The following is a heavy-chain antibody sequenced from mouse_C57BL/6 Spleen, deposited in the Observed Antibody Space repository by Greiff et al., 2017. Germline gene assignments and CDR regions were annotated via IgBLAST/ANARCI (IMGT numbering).Heavy chain of an antibody. J-gene: IGHJ4*01. Sequence: VKLMESGPGLVAPSQSLPITCTVSGFSLTSYGVSWVRQPPGKGLEWLGVIWGAGSTNYHSALIPRLSMSKDNSKVQVFLKLNSLQTDDTATYDCAAGDYYGSSGARDYWGQGTSVTVSS. CDR2: IWGAGST. V-gene: IGHV2-3*01. D-gene: IGHD1-1*01. CDR3: AAGDYYGSSGARDY. CDR1: GFSLTSYG.